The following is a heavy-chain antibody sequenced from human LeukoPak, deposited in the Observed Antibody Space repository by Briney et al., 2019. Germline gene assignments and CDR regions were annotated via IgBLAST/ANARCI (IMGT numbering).Heavy chain of an antibody. CDR2: IYDSGST. J-gene: IGHJ4*02. V-gene: IGHV4-39*02. CDR1: GGSNRSSYYY. D-gene: IGHD2-2*02. Sequence: SETLSLTCTVSGGSNRSSYYYWGWIRQPPGKGLEWIGSIYDSGSTYYNPSLKSRVTISVDTSKNQFSLKLNSVTAADTAVYYCARDHEDIVVVPAAIAPLYYFDYWGQGTLVTVSS. CDR3: ARDHEDIVVVPAAIAPLYYFDY.